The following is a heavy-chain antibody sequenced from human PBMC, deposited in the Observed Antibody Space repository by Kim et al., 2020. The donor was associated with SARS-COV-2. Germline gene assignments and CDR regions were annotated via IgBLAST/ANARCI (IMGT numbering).Heavy chain of an antibody. Sequence: SETLSLTCTVSGGSISSYYWSWIRQPPGKGLEWIGYIYYSGSTNYNPSLKSRVTISVDTSKNQFSLKLSSVTAADTAVYYCARGGGGYYDSSGYYYAYYYYGMDVWGQGTTVTVSS. V-gene: IGHV4-59*13. CDR3: ARGGGGYYDSSGYYYAYYYYGMDV. J-gene: IGHJ6*02. CDR1: GGSISSYY. CDR2: IYYSGST. D-gene: IGHD3-22*01.